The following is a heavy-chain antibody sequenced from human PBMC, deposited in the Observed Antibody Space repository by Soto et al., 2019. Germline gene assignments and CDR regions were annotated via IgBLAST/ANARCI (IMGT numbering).Heavy chain of an antibody. CDR2: IDWDDDK. CDR1: GGSISSYY. D-gene: IGHD1-1*01. V-gene: IGHV2-70*11. J-gene: IGHJ4*02. CDR3: ARTLLSGERLYYFDY. Sequence: TLSLTCTVSGGSISSYYWSWIRQPPGKALEWLARIDWDDDKYYSTSLKTRLTISKDTSKNQVVLTMTNMDPVDTTTYYCARTLLSGERLYYFDYWGQGTLVTVSS.